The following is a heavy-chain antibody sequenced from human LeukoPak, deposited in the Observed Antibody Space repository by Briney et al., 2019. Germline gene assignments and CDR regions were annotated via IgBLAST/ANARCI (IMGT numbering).Heavy chain of an antibody. J-gene: IGHJ4*02. V-gene: IGHV4-39*01. CDR2: IYYSGRT. Sequence: SETLSLTCTVSGDSISSSNYYWGWIRQPPGKGLEWIGSIYYSGRTYYNPSLKSRVTMSVDTSKNQFSLKLRSVTAADTAMYYCARHWEQQPAPGDDCWGQGSLVTVSS. D-gene: IGHD6-13*01. CDR1: GDSISSSNYY. CDR3: ARHWEQQPAPGDDC.